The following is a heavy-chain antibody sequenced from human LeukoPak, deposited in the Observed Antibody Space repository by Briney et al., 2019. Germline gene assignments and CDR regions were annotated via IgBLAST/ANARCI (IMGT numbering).Heavy chain of an antibody. Sequence: GSLRLSCAASGFTFSSHAMSWVRQAPGKGLEWVSAISGSGSNTYYADSVKGRFTISRDNSKNTLYLQMNSLRAEDTAVYYCAELSITMIGGVWGKGTTVTISS. CDR2: ISGSGSNT. J-gene: IGHJ6*04. CDR3: AELSITMIGGV. CDR1: GFTFSSHA. D-gene: IGHD3-10*02. V-gene: IGHV3-23*01.